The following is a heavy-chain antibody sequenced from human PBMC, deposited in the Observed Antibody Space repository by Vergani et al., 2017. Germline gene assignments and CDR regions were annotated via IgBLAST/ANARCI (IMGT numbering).Heavy chain of an antibody. D-gene: IGHD3-10*01. V-gene: IGHV4-59*01. J-gene: IGHJ5*02. CDR3: ARGLRFGEGWFDP. Sequence: QVQLQESGPGLVKPSETLSLTCTVSGGSISSYYWSWIRQPPGKGLEWIGYIYYSGSTNYNPSLKSRVTISVDTSKNQFSLKLSSVTAADTAVYYCARGLRFGEGWFDPWGQGTLVTVSA. CDR2: IYYSGST. CDR1: GGSISSYY.